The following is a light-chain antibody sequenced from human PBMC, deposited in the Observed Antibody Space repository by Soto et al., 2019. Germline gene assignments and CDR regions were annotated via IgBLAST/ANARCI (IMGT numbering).Light chain of an antibody. Sequence: QSVLTQPRSVSGSPGQSVTISCTGTSRDVGAFNYVSWYQQHPGKAPKFIIYDVNKRPSGVPGHFSGSKSGNTASLTISGLQAEDEGEYYSCSYSGTPYVFGTGTKVTVL. CDR3: CSYSGTPYV. V-gene: IGLV2-11*01. J-gene: IGLJ1*01. CDR1: SRDVGAFNY. CDR2: DVN.